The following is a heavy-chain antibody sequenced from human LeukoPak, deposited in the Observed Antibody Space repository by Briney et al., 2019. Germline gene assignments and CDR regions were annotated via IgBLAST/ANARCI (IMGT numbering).Heavy chain of an antibody. CDR1: GDSISSSY. Sequence: SETLSLTCTVSGDSISSSYWSWIRQPPGKGLEWIGYISYSGSTRSNPSLRSRVTISVDTSKNQFSLRLTSVTAADTAMYYCARGGRLNWFDPWGQGTLYTVSS. CDR2: ISYSGST. CDR3: ARGGRLNWFDP. J-gene: IGHJ5*02. D-gene: IGHD6-25*01. V-gene: IGHV4-59*01.